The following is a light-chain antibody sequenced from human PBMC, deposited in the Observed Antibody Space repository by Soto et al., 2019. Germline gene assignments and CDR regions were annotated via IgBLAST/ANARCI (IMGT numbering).Light chain of an antibody. Sequence: IGMAPSPATLSVSPGEGAPVSCRASQSVSSHLAWYQHKPGQAPRLLFYDASTRATGIPARFSGSGSGTEFTLTFSSLKSEDFAVYYCQHYHGWPINFGQGTRLEIK. J-gene: IGKJ5*01. CDR3: QHYHGWPIN. CDR2: DAS. V-gene: IGKV3-15*01. CDR1: QSVSSH.